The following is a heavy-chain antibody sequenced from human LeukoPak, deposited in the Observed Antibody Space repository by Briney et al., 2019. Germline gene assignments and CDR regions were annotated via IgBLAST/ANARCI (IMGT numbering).Heavy chain of an antibody. J-gene: IGHJ4*01. V-gene: IGHV4-34*04. CDR2: FNHSGRT. D-gene: IGHD2-2*01. Sequence: SETLSLTCAVYGGSFCGYYWCWMRPPPGKGLEWMGEFNHSGRTNNNMSLKSRATLSVATSKNQFSWKLSCMTCELTAGYCCTLREYCSSTSCRFGYWGQGTLVTGSS. CDR3: TLREYCSSTSCRFGY. CDR1: GGSFCGYY.